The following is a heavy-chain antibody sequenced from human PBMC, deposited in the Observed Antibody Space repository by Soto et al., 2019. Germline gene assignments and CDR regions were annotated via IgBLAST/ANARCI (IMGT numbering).Heavy chain of an antibody. V-gene: IGHV5-51*01. J-gene: IGHJ4*02. CDR1: GYSFTSYW. CDR2: IYPGDSDT. Sequence: PGESLKISCKGSGYSFTSYWIGWVRQMPGKGLEWMGIIYPGDSDTRYSPSFQGQVTISADKSISTAYLQWSSLKASDTAMYYCARSDTKGAAAGIDHTFDYWGQGTLVTVSS. D-gene: IGHD6-13*01. CDR3: ARSDTKGAAAGIDHTFDY.